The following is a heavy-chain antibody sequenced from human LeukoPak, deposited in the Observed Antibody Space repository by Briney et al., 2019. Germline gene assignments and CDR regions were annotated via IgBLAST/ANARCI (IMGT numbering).Heavy chain of an antibody. CDR3: AREAFRGYSYGPEAYFDY. CDR1: GYTFTSYY. V-gene: IGHV1-2*04. D-gene: IGHD5-18*01. J-gene: IGHJ4*02. Sequence: ASVKVSCKASGYTFTSYYMHWVRQAPGQGLEWMGWINPNSGGTNYAQKFQGWVTMTRDTSISTAYMELSRLRSDDTAVYYCAREAFRGYSYGPEAYFDYWGQGTLVTVSS. CDR2: INPNSGGT.